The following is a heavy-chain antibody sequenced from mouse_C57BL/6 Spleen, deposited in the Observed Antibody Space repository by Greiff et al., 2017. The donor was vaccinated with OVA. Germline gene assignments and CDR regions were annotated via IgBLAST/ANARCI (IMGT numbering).Heavy chain of an antibody. CDR2: IDPSDSYT. Sequence: QVQLQQPGAELVMPGASVKLSCKASGYTFTSYWMHWVKQRPGQGLEWIGEIDPSDSYTNYNQKFKGKSTLTVDKSSSTAYMQLSSLTSEDSAVYYCARSEVFYYARDYWGKGPSVPCSS. CDR3: ARSEVFYYARDY. V-gene: IGHV1-69*01. J-gene: IGHJ4*01. CDR1: GYTFTSYW.